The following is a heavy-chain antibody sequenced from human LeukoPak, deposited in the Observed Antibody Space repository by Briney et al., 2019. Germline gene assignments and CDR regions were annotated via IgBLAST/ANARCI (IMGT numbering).Heavy chain of an antibody. D-gene: IGHD2/OR15-2a*01. CDR3: GRFYGRLAFDY. CDR2: INPSGGST. V-gene: IGHV1-46*01. Sequence: GASVKVSCKASGYTFTSYYMHWVRQAPGQGLEWMGIINPSGGSTSYAQKFQGRVTMTRDTSTSTVYMELSSLRSGDTAVYYCGRFYGRLAFDYWGQGTLVTVSS. CDR1: GYTFTSYY. J-gene: IGHJ4*02.